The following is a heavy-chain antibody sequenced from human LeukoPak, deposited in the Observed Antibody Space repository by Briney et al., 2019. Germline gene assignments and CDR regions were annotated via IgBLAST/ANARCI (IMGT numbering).Heavy chain of an antibody. CDR1: GYTFTSYD. CDR2: MNPNSGNT. Sequence: GASVKVSCKASGYTFTSYDINWVRQATGQGLEWMGWMNPNSGNTGYAQKFQGRVTMTRNTSISTAYMELSSLRSEDTAVYYCARDWRLSAQITMINYWGQGTLVTVSS. D-gene: IGHD3-22*01. CDR3: ARDWRLSAQITMINY. J-gene: IGHJ4*02. V-gene: IGHV1-8*01.